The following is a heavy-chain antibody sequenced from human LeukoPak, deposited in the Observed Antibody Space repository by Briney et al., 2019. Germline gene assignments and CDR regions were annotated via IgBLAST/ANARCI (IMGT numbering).Heavy chain of an antibody. V-gene: IGHV1-46*01. D-gene: IGHD1-26*01. Sequence: ASVKVSCKASGYTFTSYYMHWVRQAPGQGLEWMGIINPSSGSTSYAQKFQGRVTMTRDTSTSTVYMELSSLRSEDTAVYYCASLSGSSPFDYWGQGTLVTVSS. CDR3: ASLSGSSPFDY. CDR2: INPSSGST. J-gene: IGHJ4*02. CDR1: GYTFTSYY.